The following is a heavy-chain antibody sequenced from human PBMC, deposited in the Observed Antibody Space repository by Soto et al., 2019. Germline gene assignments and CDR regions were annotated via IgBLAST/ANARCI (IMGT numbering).Heavy chain of an antibody. CDR1: GYNFATYW. Sequence: GASLKISCQVSGYNFATYWIGWVRQTSGKGLEWMGIIYPGDSDTRYSPSFQGQVTISADKSISTAYLQWSSLKASDTAINYYTGAPAMGDVRAVLAVWGKGTVVPVSS. CDR3: TGAPAMGDVRAVLAV. V-gene: IGHV5-51*01. CDR2: IYPGDSDT. J-gene: IGHJ6*04. D-gene: IGHD1-26*01.